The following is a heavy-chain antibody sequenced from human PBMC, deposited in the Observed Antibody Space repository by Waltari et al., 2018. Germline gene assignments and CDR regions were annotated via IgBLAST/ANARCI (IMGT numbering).Heavy chain of an antibody. CDR1: GFTFTSYS. D-gene: IGHD2-15*01. CDR2: IGGSTDT. V-gene: IGHV3-23*01. Sequence: EVQLLDSGGGLVQPGGSLRLSCAASGFTFTSYSMSCVRQGPGKGLEWVSSIGGSTDTYYADSVKGRFTISRDNSKNMLYLQMDSLRLEDTAVYYCATKFAGYWGQGTLVTVSS. J-gene: IGHJ4*02. CDR3: ATKFAGY.